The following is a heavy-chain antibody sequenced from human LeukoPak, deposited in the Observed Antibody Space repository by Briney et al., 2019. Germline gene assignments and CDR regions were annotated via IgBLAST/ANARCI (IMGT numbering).Heavy chain of an antibody. V-gene: IGHV6-1*01. CDR3: ARLEVVTPPYYFDY. Sequence: SQTLSLTCAISGDNVSSNSVAWKWIRQSPSRGLEWLGRTFYRSKWYTEYAVSVQSRITFNPDTSKNQFSLKLSSVPAADTAVYYCARLEVVTPPYYFDYWGQGTLVTVSS. CDR2: TFYRSKWYT. D-gene: IGHD4-23*01. CDR1: GDNVSSNSVA. J-gene: IGHJ4*02.